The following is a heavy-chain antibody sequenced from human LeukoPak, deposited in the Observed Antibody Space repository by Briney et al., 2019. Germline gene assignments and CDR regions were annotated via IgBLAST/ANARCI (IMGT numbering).Heavy chain of an antibody. Sequence: ESGPTLVNPTQTLTLTCTFPGFSLSTSGMCVSWIRQPPGKAMECLARIDWDDDKYYSTSLKTRLTISKDTSKNQVVLTMTNMDPVDTATYYCARIRDSGSYYVLDYWGQGTLVTVSS. D-gene: IGHD1-26*01. CDR2: IDWDDDK. CDR3: ARIRDSGSYYVLDY. CDR1: GFSLSTSGMC. V-gene: IGHV2-70*11. J-gene: IGHJ4*02.